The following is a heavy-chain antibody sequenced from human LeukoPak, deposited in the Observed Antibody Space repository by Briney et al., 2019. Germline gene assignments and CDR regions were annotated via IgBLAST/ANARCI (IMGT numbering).Heavy chain of an antibody. CDR1: GGSISSSSYY. J-gene: IGHJ4*02. Sequence: SETLSLTCTVSGGSISSSSYYWGWIRQPPGKGLEWIGSIYYSGSTYYNPSLKSRVTISVDTSKNQFSLKLSSVTAADTAVYCCAGSSSSWYQVYWGQGTLVTVSS. CDR3: AGSSSSWYQVY. CDR2: IYYSGST. V-gene: IGHV4-39*01. D-gene: IGHD6-13*01.